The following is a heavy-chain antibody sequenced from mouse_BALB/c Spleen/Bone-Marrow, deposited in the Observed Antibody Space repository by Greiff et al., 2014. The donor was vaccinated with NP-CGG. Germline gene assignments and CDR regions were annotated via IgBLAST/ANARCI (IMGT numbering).Heavy chain of an antibody. CDR3: ARQDGYDGTWFAY. J-gene: IGHJ3*01. CDR1: GFPFRSYD. Sequence: VQLKESGGGLVKPGGSLKLSCAASGFPFRSYDMSWVRQNPEKRLEWVATITSGDDYTYYPDSVKGRFTLSRDNARNTRYLQMSRLRCEDTAVYDVARQDGYDGTWFAYWGQGTLVTVSA. CDR2: ITSGDDYT. D-gene: IGHD2-2*01. V-gene: IGHV5-9*02.